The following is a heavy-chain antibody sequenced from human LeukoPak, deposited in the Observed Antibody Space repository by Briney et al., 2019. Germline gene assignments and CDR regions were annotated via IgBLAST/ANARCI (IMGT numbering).Heavy chain of an antibody. CDR1: GFTFSSYE. D-gene: IGHD2-15*01. V-gene: IGHV3-48*03. J-gene: IGHJ6*03. Sequence: GGSLRLSCAASGFTFSSYEMNWVRQAPGKGLEWVSYISSSGSTIYYADSVKGRFTISRDNAKNSLYLQMNSLRAEDTAVYYCARDPATLVYYMNVWGKGTTVTISS. CDR2: ISSSGSTI. CDR3: ARDPATLVYYMNV.